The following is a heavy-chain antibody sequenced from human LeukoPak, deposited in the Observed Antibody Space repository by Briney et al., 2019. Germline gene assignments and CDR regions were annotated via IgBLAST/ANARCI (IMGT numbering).Heavy chain of an antibody. CDR2: IYTSGST. J-gene: IGHJ4*02. V-gene: IGHV4-4*07. CDR3: ARGLYDYVWGSYRRLIFDY. D-gene: IGHD3-16*02. Sequence: NSSETLSLTCTVSGGSISSYYWSWIRQPAGKGLEWIGRIYTSGSTNYNPSLKSRVTMSVDTSKNQFSLKLSSVTAADTAVYYCARGLYDYVWGSYRRLIFDYWGQGTLVTVSS. CDR1: GGSISSYY.